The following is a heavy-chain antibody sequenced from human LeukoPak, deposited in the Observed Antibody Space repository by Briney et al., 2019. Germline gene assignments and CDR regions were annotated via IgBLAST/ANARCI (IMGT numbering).Heavy chain of an antibody. Sequence: ASVRVSCKTSGYPFRGYYVHWVRQAPGQGLEWMGWLNPNTGTTSSAKKFQGRVTMTTDTSINTVYMELRSLISDDTAMYYCAKDWGIAMTGLYSFDHWGQGTPVTVSS. V-gene: IGHV1-2*02. D-gene: IGHD6-19*01. CDR3: AKDWGIAMTGLYSFDH. CDR2: LNPNTGTT. J-gene: IGHJ4*02. CDR1: GYPFRGYY.